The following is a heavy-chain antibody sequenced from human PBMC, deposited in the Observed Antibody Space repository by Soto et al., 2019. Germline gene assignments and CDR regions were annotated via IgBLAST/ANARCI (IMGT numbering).Heavy chain of an antibody. CDR1: GVSISSGNYY. CDR2: MSYSGST. D-gene: IGHD2-15*01. V-gene: IGHV4-30-4*02. J-gene: IGHJ4*02. CDR3: ATMGTPATGLYYFDN. Sequence: SDTLSLTCTVSGVSISSGNYYWSLIRQPPGKGLEWIGFMSYSGSTSYNASLKSRVTISVDTSKSQFSLNLSFVTAADTAVYYCATMGTPATGLYYFDNWGQGTLVTVSS.